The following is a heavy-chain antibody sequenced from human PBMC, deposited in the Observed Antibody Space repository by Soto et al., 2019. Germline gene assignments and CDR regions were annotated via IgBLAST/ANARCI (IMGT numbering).Heavy chain of an antibody. CDR2: IYHSGST. CDR1: GGSISSGGYS. J-gene: IGHJ4*02. D-gene: IGHD3-10*01. Sequence: SETLSLTCAVSGGSISSGGYSWSWIRQPPGKGLEWIGYIYHSGSTNYNPSLKSRVAISVDKSKNQFSLKLTSVTAADTAVYYCAGGFGSGHYDYWGQGTLVTVSS. CDR3: AGGFGSGHYDY. V-gene: IGHV4-30-2*01.